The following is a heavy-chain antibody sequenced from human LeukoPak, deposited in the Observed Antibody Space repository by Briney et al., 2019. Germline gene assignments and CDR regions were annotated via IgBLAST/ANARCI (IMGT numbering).Heavy chain of an antibody. CDR2: INHSGST. CDR1: GGSISSGDYY. Sequence: SETLSLTCTVSGGSISSGDYYWSWIRQPPGKGLEWIGEINHSGSTNYNPSLKSRVTISVDTSKNQFSLKLSSVTAADTAVYYCARGSYSSSWYNNWFDPWGQGTLVTVSS. CDR3: ARGSYSSSWYNNWFDP. V-gene: IGHV4-39*07. J-gene: IGHJ5*02. D-gene: IGHD6-13*01.